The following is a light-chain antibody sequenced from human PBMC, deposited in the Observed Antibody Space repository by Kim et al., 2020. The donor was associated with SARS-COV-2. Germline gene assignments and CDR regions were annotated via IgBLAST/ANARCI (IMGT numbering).Light chain of an antibody. V-gene: IGKV1-9*01. CDR1: QGINNY. J-gene: IGKJ1*01. CDR2: AAS. CDR3: QQVETFPRT. Sequence: ASVGDRVTITCRASQGINNYLAWYQQKPGRAPDLLIYAASTLKTGVPSRISGSGSGTEFTLTIDSLQPEDFATYSCQQVETFPRTFGQGTKVDIK.